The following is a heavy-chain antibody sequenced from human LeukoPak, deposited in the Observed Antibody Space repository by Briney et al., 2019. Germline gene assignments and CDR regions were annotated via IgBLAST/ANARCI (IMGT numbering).Heavy chain of an antibody. CDR1: GFTFSSYS. V-gene: IGHV3-48*04. CDR2: ISSSSSTI. Sequence: GGSLRLSCAASGFTFSSYSMKWVRQAPGKELEWVSYISSSSSTIYYADSVKGRFAISRDNAKNSLYLQMNSLRVEDTAVYYCASEGQVYYGYLKWGQGTLVTVSS. D-gene: IGHD3-10*01. J-gene: IGHJ4*02. CDR3: ASEGQVYYGYLK.